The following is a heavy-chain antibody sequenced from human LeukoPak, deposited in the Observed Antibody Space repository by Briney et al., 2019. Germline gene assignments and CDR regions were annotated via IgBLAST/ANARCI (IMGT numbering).Heavy chain of an antibody. J-gene: IGHJ5*02. CDR1: GGSISSYY. V-gene: IGHV4-59*01. CDR2: ISYSGST. Sequence: SETLSLTCTVSGGSISSYYWSWIRQPPGKGLEWIACISYSGSTKYNPSLKSRVTISVDTSKNQLSLKLSSVTAADTAVYYCAREPGFDSSGYLNWFDPWGQGTLVAVSS. D-gene: IGHD3-22*01. CDR3: AREPGFDSSGYLNWFDP.